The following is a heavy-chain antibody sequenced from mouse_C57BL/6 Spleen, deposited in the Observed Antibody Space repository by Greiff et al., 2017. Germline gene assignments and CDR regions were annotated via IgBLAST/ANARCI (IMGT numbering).Heavy chain of an antibody. CDR1: GFTFSSYA. Sequence: EVQGVESGGGLVKPGGSLKLSCAASGFTFSSYAMSWVRQTPEKRLEWVATISDGGSYTYYPDNVKGRFTISRDNAKNNLYLQMSHLKSEDTAMYYCARGELSWFADWGQGTLVTVSA. J-gene: IGHJ3*01. CDR2: ISDGGSYT. CDR3: ARGELSWFAD. V-gene: IGHV5-4*01. D-gene: IGHD1-3*01.